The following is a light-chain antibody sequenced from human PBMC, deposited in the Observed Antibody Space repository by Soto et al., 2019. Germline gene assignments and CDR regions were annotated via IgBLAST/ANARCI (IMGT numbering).Light chain of an antibody. Sequence: EIVLTQSPGTLSLSPGERATLSCRASQSVSSRYLAWYQQKPGQPPMLLIYGASSRATGIPDRFSGTGSGTDFTLTISRLEPEDFAVYYCQQYGSSPPYTFGQGTTLEIK. J-gene: IGKJ2*01. V-gene: IGKV3-20*01. CDR3: QQYGSSPPYT. CDR1: QSVSSRY. CDR2: GAS.